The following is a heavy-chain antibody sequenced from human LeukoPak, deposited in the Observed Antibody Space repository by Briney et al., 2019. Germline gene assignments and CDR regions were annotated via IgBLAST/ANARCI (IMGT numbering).Heavy chain of an antibody. V-gene: IGHV3-11*01. CDR1: GFTFSDYY. Sequence: PGGSLRLSCAASGFTFSDYYMSWIRQAPGKGLEWVSYISSSGSTIYYADSVKGRFTISRDNAKNSLYLQMNSLRAEDTAVYYCARDQDSPHSSSSDHYYYYGMDVWGQGTTVTVSS. J-gene: IGHJ6*02. CDR3: ARDQDSPHSSSSDHYYYYGMDV. CDR2: ISSSGSTI. D-gene: IGHD6-6*01.